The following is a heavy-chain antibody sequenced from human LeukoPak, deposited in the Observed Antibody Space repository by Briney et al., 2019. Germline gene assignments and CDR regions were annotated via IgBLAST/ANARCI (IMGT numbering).Heavy chain of an antibody. V-gene: IGHV4-4*02. CDR2: VYRSGST. CDR3: ARGGYLSHYFDY. J-gene: IGHJ4*02. CDR1: YVPISSDNW. D-gene: IGHD2-15*01. Sequence: PSGTLSLTCTVSYVPISSDNWWSWVRQPPGKGLEWIGEVYRSGSTNYNPSLKSRLTMSIDRSNNQFSLQLTSVTAADTAVYYCARGGYLSHYFDYWGQGTPVTVSS.